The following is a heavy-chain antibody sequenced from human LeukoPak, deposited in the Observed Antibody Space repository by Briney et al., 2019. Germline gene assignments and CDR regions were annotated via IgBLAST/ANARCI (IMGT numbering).Heavy chain of an antibody. Sequence: PGGSLRLSCAASGLAFSSYAMSWVRQAPGKGLEWVSTISVASNTFYADSVKGRSTISRDNSRNTVYLQMTSLRADDTAVYYCADYGVSGVRNNFYWGQGTLVTVSS. CDR3: ADYGVSGVRNNFY. CDR1: GLAFSSYA. J-gene: IGHJ4*02. CDR2: ISVASNT. D-gene: IGHD3-3*01. V-gene: IGHV3-23*01.